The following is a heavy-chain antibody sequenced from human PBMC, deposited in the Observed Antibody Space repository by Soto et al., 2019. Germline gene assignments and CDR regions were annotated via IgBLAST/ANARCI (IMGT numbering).Heavy chain of an antibody. V-gene: IGHV1-69*01. Sequence: QVQLVQSGSEVKMPGSSVKVSCKTSGGTFSRHAINWVRQAPGQGLEWMGGIIPLFGTTNYAQKFKGRVTISADASTSTAYMELSSLTSEDAAVYCARAAIHGSSWYFWFDPWGQGTLVTVSS. J-gene: IGHJ5*02. CDR2: IIPLFGTT. CDR1: GGTFSRHA. D-gene: IGHD6-13*01. CDR3: ARAAIHGSSWYFWFDP.